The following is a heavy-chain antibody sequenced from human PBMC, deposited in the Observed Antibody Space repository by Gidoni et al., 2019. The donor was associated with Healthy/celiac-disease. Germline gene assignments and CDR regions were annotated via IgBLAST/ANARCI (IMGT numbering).Heavy chain of an antibody. CDR3: AREGIVATILGVDYYYYMDV. Sequence: QVQLVQSGAEVKKPGASVKVSCKASGYTFTSYAMHWVRQAPGQRLEWMGWINAGNGNTKYSQKFQGRVTITRDTSASTAYMELSSLRSEDTAVYYCAREGIVATILGVDYYYYMDVWGKGTTVTVSS. D-gene: IGHD5-12*01. J-gene: IGHJ6*03. V-gene: IGHV1-3*01. CDR1: GYTFTSYA. CDR2: INAGNGNT.